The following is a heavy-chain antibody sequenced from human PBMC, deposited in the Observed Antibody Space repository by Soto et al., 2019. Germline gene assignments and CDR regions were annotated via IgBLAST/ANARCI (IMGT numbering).Heavy chain of an antibody. D-gene: IGHD3-16*01. J-gene: IGHJ4*02. Sequence: SETLSLTCSVSGGSISSGDYYWSWIRQPPGKGLEWIGYIYYSGSTNYNPSLKSRVSISVDASRSQFSLNLLSVTAADTALSYRAGGTLGAVWTPLENWGQETLVAVSS. CDR1: GGSISSGDYY. CDR3: AGGTLGAVWTPLEN. CDR2: IYYSGST. V-gene: IGHV4-30-4*01.